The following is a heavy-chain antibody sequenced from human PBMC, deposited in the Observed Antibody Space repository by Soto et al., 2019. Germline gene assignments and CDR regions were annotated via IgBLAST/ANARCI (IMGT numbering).Heavy chain of an antibody. CDR2: ISGSGGST. CDR3: AKDLWEDTYYDFWSGGPGHYSFDY. V-gene: IGHV3-23*01. D-gene: IGHD3-3*01. Sequence: GGSLRLSCAASGVPFSSYAMSWVRQAPGKGLEWVSAISGSGGSTYYADSVKGRFTISRDNSKNTLYLQMNSLRAEDTAVYYCAKDLWEDTYYDFWSGGPGHYSFDYWGQGTLVTVSS. CDR1: GVPFSSYA. J-gene: IGHJ4*02.